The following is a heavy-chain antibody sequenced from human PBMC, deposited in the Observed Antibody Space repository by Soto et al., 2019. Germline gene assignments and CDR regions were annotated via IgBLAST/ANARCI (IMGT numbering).Heavy chain of an antibody. CDR2: ISDDGNQR. CDR3: SRVPGYGGFDGYFDR. D-gene: IGHD4-17*01. Sequence: QVRLAESGGGAVQPGRSLRLSCAASGFTFSNYAMVWVRQGPGEGLQWVAAISDDGNQRRHADSVKGRFTISRDNSKNTLYLEMNGLRTDDTAVYYCSRVPGYGGFDGYFDRWGRGTLVTVSS. CDR1: GFTFSNYA. J-gene: IGHJ2*01. V-gene: IGHV3-30-3*01.